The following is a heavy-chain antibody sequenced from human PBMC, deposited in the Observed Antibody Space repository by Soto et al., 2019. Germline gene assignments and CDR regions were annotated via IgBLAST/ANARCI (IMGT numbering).Heavy chain of an antibody. Sequence: QITLKESGPTLVKPTQPLTLTCTFSGFSLSTSGVGVGWIRQPPGKALECLALIYWDDDKRYSPSLKSRITITKDTPKNQVVLRMTNMDPVDTATYYCVHSGPMTSVTTGGQRRKFWYFDLWGRGTLVTVSS. CDR1: GFSLSTSGVG. CDR2: IYWDDDK. V-gene: IGHV2-5*02. CDR3: VHSGPMTSVTTGGQRRKFWYFDL. D-gene: IGHD4-17*01. J-gene: IGHJ2*01.